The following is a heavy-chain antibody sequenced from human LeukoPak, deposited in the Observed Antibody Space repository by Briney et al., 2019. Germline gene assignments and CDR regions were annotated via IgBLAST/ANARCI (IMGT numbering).Heavy chain of an antibody. CDR3: ARYTTVVNARCFDY. D-gene: IGHD4-23*01. J-gene: IGHJ4*02. V-gene: IGHV7-4-1*02. CDR1: GYTFTTYP. CDR2: IDTNTGNP. Sequence: GASVKVSCKASGYTFTTYPINWVRQAPGQGLEWMGWIDTNTGNPTYAQGFTGRFVFSLDTSVSTAYLQISSLKAEDTAVYYCARYTTVVNARCFDYWGQGTLVTVSS.